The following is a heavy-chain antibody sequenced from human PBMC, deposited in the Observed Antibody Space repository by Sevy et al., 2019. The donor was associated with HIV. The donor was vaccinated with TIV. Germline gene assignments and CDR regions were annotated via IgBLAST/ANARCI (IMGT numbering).Heavy chain of an antibody. CDR3: ARDLERITIFGVVITITYYGMDV. D-gene: IGHD3-3*01. J-gene: IGHJ6*02. Sequence: GGSLRLSCAASGFTFSSYSMNWVRQAPGKGLEWVSYISSSSSTIYYADSVKGRFTISRDNAKNSLYLQMNSLRDEGTAVYYCARDLERITIFGVVITITYYGMDVWGQGTTVTVSS. CDR1: GFTFSSYS. CDR2: ISSSSSTI. V-gene: IGHV3-48*02.